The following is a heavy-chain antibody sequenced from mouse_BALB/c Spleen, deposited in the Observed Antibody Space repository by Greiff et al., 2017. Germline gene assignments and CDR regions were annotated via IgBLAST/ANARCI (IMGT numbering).Heavy chain of an antibody. CDR3: ARKGVLRLYAMDY. D-gene: IGHD1-2*01. CDR1: GYTFTSYW. Sequence: QVQLKQPGAELVKPGASVKLSCKASGYTFTSYWMHWVKQRPGQGLEWIGEINPSNGRTNYNEKFKSKATLTVDKSSSTAYMQLSSLTSEDSAVYYCARKGVLRLYAMDYWGQGTSVTVSS. J-gene: IGHJ4*01. V-gene: IGHV1S81*02. CDR2: INPSNGRT.